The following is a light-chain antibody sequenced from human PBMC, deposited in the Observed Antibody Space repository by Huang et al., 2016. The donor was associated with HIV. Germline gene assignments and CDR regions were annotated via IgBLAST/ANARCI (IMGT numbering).Light chain of an antibody. CDR1: QTSSNW. CDR2: KAS. Sequence: DIQMTQSASTLSASVGDRVTITCRASQTSSNWLAWYQQKPGKAPNLLIYKASTLESGVPSRFSGSGSGTEFTLTISSLQPDDFATYYCHHYNSYSGAFGQGTKVEIK. CDR3: HHYNSYSGA. V-gene: IGKV1-5*03. J-gene: IGKJ1*01.